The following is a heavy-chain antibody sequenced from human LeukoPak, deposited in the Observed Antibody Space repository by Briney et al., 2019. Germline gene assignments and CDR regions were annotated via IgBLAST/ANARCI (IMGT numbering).Heavy chain of an antibody. V-gene: IGHV5-51*01. CDR2: IYPGDSDT. CDR1: GYSFTSYW. D-gene: IGHD3-22*01. J-gene: IGHJ4*02. CDR3: ARVKWGYYDSSGYPGY. Sequence: GESLKISCKGSGYSFTSYWIGWVRQMPGKGLEWMGIIYPGDSDTRYSPSFQGQVTISADKSISTAYLQWSSLKASDTAMYYCARVKWGYYDSSGYPGYWGQGTLVTVSS.